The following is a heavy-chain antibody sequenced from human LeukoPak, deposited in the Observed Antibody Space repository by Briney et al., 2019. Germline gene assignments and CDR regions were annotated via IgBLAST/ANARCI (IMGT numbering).Heavy chain of an antibody. CDR2: INPSGGST. CDR3: ARAPGRDYYGSGSRKALDY. D-gene: IGHD3-10*01. CDR1: GYTFTSYY. V-gene: IGHV1-46*01. Sequence: ASVKVSCKASGYTFTSYYMHWVRQAPGQGLEWMGIINPSGGSTSYAQKFQGRVTMTRDTSTSTVYMELSSLRSEDTAVYYCARAPGRDYYGSGSRKALDYWGQGTLVTVSS. J-gene: IGHJ4*02.